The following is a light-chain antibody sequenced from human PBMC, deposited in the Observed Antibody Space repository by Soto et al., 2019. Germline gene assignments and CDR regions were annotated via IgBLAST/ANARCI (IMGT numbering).Light chain of an antibody. CDR2: KAS. CDR1: QSISSW. Sequence: DIQMTQSPSTLSASVGDRVTITCRASQSISSWLAWYQQKPGKAPKLLIYKASSLESGVPSRFSGSGSGTEFTLPISSLPPDDFATYYCQQYNSYPFTFGPGTKVDIK. CDR3: QQYNSYPFT. J-gene: IGKJ3*01. V-gene: IGKV1-5*03.